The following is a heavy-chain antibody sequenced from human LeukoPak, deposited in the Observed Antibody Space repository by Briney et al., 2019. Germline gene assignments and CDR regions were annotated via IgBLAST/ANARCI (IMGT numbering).Heavy chain of an antibody. CDR2: ISAYNGNT. CDR3: ARGYTATGNWYFDV. V-gene: IGHV1-18*01. J-gene: IGHJ2*01. Sequence: GASVKVSCKASGYTFTNYGITWVRQAPGQGLEWMGWISAYNGNTNYAQNLQGRVTMTTDTSTRTAYMELRSLRSDDTALYYCARGYTATGNWYFDVWGRGTLVSVSS. CDR1: GYTFTNYG. D-gene: IGHD4-17*01.